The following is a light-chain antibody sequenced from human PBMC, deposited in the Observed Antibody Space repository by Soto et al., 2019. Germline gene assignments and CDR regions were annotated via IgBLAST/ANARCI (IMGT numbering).Light chain of an antibody. CDR3: SSYTSSSTLLYV. CDR2: EFS. J-gene: IGLJ1*01. Sequence: QSVLTQPASVSGSPGQSISISCTGTSSDVGGYNYVSWYQQHPGKAPKLMIYEFSNRPSGVSNRFSGSKSGNTASLTISGLQAEDEADYYCSSYTSSSTLLYVFGTGTKVTGL. CDR1: SSDVGGYNY. V-gene: IGLV2-14*01.